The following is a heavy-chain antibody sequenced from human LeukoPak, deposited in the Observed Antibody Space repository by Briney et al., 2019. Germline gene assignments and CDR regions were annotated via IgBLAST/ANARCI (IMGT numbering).Heavy chain of an antibody. CDR1: GFTFSSYG. CDR3: AKEETGTTIGAFDI. CDR2: ISYDGSNK. D-gene: IGHD1-1*01. V-gene: IGHV3-30*18. J-gene: IGHJ3*02. Sequence: GGSLRLSCAASGFTFSSYGMHWVRQAPGKGLEWVAVISYDGSNKYDADSVKGRFTISRDNSKNTLYPQMNSLRAEDTAVYYCAKEETGTTIGAFDIWGQGTMVTVSS.